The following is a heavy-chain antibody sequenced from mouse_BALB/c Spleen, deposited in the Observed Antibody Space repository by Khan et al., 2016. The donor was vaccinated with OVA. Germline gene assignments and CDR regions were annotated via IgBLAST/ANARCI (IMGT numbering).Heavy chain of an antibody. Sequence: VQLQQSGAELVRLGAFVKLSCKASGFNIEDYYMHWVKQRPEQGLEWIGWIDPENGNGIYDPKFQGKASLTADTSSNTAYLQLNSLTSEDTAVYYCARAGYEAWFPYWGQGTLVSVSA. CDR3: ARAGYEAWFPY. CDR2: IDPENGNG. CDR1: GFNIEDYY. D-gene: IGHD3-1*01. J-gene: IGHJ3*01. V-gene: IGHV14-1*02.